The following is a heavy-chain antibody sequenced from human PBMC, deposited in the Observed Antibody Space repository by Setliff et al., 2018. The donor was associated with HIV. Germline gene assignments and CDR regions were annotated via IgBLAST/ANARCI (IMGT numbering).Heavy chain of an antibody. Sequence: SVKVSCKASGYTFTDFYIHWVRQAPGQGLEWIGRINPKSGVADYLRKFQGRVTMTTDTSTNTAHMELIRPRFDDTAVYYCARAHFLVAMTRNWFDPWGQGTLVTVSS. CDR3: ARAHFLVAMTRNWFDP. V-gene: IGHV1-2*06. D-gene: IGHD5-12*01. J-gene: IGHJ5*02. CDR1: GYTFTDFY. CDR2: INPKSGVA.